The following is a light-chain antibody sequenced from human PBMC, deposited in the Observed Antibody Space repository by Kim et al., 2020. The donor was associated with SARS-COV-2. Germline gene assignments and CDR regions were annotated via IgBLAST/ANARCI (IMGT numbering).Light chain of an antibody. V-gene: IGKV3-15*01. CDR2: GAS. CDR3: QQYNNWPPWT. CDR1: QSVNIN. J-gene: IGKJ1*01. Sequence: EIVMTQSPATLYVSPGERATLSCRASQSVNINLAWYQQRPGQAPRLLIYGASTRATGIPARFSGSGSGTEFTLTISSLQSEDFAVYYCQQYNNWPPWTFGQGTKVDIK.